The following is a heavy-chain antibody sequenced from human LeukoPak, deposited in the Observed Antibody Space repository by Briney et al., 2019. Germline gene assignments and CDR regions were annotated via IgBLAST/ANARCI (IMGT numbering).Heavy chain of an antibody. Sequence: SETLSLTCTVSGGSISSYYWSWIRQPPGKGLEWIGYIYYSGSTNYNPSLKSRVTISVDTSKNQFSLKLSSVTAADTAVYYCARFSMVRGEGGNWSDPWGQGTLVTVSS. V-gene: IGHV4-59*01. CDR3: ARFSMVRGEGGNWSDP. J-gene: IGHJ5*02. D-gene: IGHD3-10*01. CDR2: IYYSGST. CDR1: GGSISSYY.